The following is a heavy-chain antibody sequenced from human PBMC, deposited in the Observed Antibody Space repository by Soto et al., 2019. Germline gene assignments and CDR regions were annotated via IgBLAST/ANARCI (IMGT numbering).Heavy chain of an antibody. V-gene: IGHV3-9*01. CDR2: ISWNSGSI. CDR3: AKDSSGYVY. Sequence: GGSLRLSCAASGFTFDDYAMHWVRQAPGKGLEWVSGISWNSGSIGYADSVKGRFTISRDNAKNSLYLQMNSLRAEDTALYYCAKDSSGYVYSGPGTLLTVYS. CDR1: GFTFDDYA. J-gene: IGHJ4*02. D-gene: IGHD3-22*01.